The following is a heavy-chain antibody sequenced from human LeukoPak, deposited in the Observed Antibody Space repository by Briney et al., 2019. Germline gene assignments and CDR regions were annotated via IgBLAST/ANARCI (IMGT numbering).Heavy chain of an antibody. Sequence: GGSLRLSCAASGFTFSSYAMSWVRQAPGKGLEWVSAISGSGGSTYYADSVKGRFTISRDNSKNTLYLQMNSLRAEDTAAYYCAKAPEDIVVVPAAPNFDYWGQGTLVTVSS. CDR2: ISGSGGST. J-gene: IGHJ4*02. D-gene: IGHD2-2*01. V-gene: IGHV3-23*01. CDR3: AKAPEDIVVVPAAPNFDY. CDR1: GFTFSSYA.